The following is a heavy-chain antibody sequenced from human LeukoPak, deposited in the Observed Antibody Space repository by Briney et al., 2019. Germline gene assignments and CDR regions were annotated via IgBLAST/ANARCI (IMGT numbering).Heavy chain of an antibody. J-gene: IGHJ5*02. D-gene: IGHD3-10*01. CDR2: MNPNSGNT. CDR1: GYTFTSYD. V-gene: IGHV1-8*01. Sequence: ASVKVSCKASGYTFTSYDINWVRQATGQGLEWMGWMNPNSGNTGYAQKFQGRVTMTRNTSISTAYMELSSLRSDDTAVYYCARPGSGSYPKGLFDPWGQGTLVTVSS. CDR3: ARPGSGSYPKGLFDP.